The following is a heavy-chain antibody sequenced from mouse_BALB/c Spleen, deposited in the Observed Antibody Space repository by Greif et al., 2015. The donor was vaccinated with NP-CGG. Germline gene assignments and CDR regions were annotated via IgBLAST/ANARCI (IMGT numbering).Heavy chain of an antibody. J-gene: IGHJ3*01. Sequence: EVMLVESGGGLVQPGGSLRLSCATSGFTFTDYYMSWVRQPPGKALEWLGFIRNKANGYTTEYSASVKGRFTISRDNSQSILYLQMNTLRAEDSATYYCARGGEKTYYAWFAYWGQGTLVTVSA. CDR1: GFTFTDYY. CDR3: ARGGEKTYYAWFAY. CDR2: IRNKANGYTT. D-gene: IGHD1-1*02. V-gene: IGHV7-3*02.